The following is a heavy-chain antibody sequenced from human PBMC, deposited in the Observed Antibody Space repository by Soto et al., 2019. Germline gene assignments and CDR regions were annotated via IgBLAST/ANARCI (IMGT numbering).Heavy chain of an antibody. CDR3: ARVKAAAGRRAFDY. CDR2: IYSGGST. Sequence: GGSLRLSCAASGFTVSSNYMSWVRQAPGKGLEWVSVIYSGGSTYYADSVKGRFTISRDNSKNTLYLQMNSLRAEDTAVYYCARVKAAAGRRAFDYWGQGTLVTVSS. CDR1: GFTVSSNY. D-gene: IGHD6-13*01. J-gene: IGHJ4*02. V-gene: IGHV3-53*01.